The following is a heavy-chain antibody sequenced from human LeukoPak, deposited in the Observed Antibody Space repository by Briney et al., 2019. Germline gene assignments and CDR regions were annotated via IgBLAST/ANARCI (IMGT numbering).Heavy chain of an antibody. CDR2: IYHSGST. D-gene: IGHD3-22*01. V-gene: IGHV4-30-2*01. J-gene: IGHJ4*02. CDR1: GGSISSGGYY. CDR3: ARNQYYYDGSAYYRPYYFDS. Sequence: QSSQTLSLTCTVSGGSISSGGYYWSWIRQPPGKGLEWIGYIYHSGSTYYNPSLKSRVTISVDRSKNQFSLKLSSVTAADTAVYYCARNQYYYDGSAYYRPYYFDSWGQGTLVTVSS.